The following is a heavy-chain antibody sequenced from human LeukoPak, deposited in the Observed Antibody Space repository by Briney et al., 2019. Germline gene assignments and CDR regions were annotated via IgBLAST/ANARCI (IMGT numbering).Heavy chain of an antibody. CDR2: IWYDGSNK. CDR1: GFTFSSYG. D-gene: IGHD3-3*01. CDR3: ARDLGRFLEWFPLSPRPEPLAGYYGMDV. V-gene: IGHV3-33*01. Sequence: GGSLRLSCAASGFTFSSYGMHWVRQAPGKGLEWVAVIWYDGSNKYYADSVKGRFTISRDNSENTLYLQMNSLRAEDTAVYYCARDLGRFLEWFPLSPRPEPLAGYYGMDVWGQGTTVTVSS. J-gene: IGHJ6*02.